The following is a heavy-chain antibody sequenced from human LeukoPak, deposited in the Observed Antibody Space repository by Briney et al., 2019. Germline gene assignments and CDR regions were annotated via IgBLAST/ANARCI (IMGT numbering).Heavy chain of an antibody. J-gene: IGHJ4*02. V-gene: IGHV4-34*01. CDR1: GGSFSGYY. D-gene: IGHD3-9*01. CDR2: INHSGST. Sequence: PSETLSLTCVVYGGSFSGYYWSWIRQPPGKGLEWIGEINHSGSTNYNPSLKSRVTISVDTSKNQFSLKLSSVTAADTAVYYCARGSVLRYFDWLFPWGQGTLVTVSS. CDR3: ARGSVLRYFDWLFP.